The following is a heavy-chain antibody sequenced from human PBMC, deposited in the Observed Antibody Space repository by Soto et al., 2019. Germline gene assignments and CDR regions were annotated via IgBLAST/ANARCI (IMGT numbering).Heavy chain of an antibody. CDR3: ARSSGGVYGIILGGTNWFGP. J-gene: IGHJ5*02. D-gene: IGHD3-10*01. CDR1: ADTFTSYY. Sequence: ASVKVSFKAPADTFTSYYINWVRQAPGQGLEWMGIINPNGGSTRYAQKFKGRVTLTRDTPASTVYMEMRNLRSDDTALYFCARSSGGVYGIILGGTNWFGPWGPGTLVTVSS. V-gene: IGHV1-46*01. CDR2: INPNGGST.